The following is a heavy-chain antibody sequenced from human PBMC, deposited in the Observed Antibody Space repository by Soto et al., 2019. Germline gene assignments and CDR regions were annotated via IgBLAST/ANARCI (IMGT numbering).Heavy chain of an antibody. CDR3: AGDGAGGGDWFDP. D-gene: IGHD3-10*01. CDR1: GGSISSGGYY. Sequence: QVQLQESGPGLVKPSQTLSLTCTVSGGSISSGGYYWSWIRQHPGKGLEWIGYIYYSGSTYYNPSLKSRGTLSAYTSKNQFPLKLSSVTAAYTAVHYCAGDGAGGGDWFDPWGQGTLVTVSS. V-gene: IGHV4-31*03. CDR2: IYYSGST. J-gene: IGHJ5*02.